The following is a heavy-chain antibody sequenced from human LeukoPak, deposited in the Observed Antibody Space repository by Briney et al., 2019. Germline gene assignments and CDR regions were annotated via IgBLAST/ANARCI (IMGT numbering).Heavy chain of an antibody. D-gene: IGHD6-13*01. CDR3: ARRARPEIAAAGTGAFDI. CDR2: MYYSGST. V-gene: IGHV4-39*01. J-gene: IGHJ3*02. CDR1: GGSISSGSYY. Sequence: PSETLSLTCTVSGGSISSGSYYWGWIRQPPGKGLEWIGTMYYSGSTYYNPSLKSRVTISVDTSKNQFSLKLSSVTAADTAVYYCARRARPEIAAAGTGAFDIWGQGTMVTVSS.